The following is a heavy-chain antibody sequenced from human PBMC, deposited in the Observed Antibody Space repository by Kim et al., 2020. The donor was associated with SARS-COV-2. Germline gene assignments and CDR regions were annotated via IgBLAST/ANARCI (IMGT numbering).Heavy chain of an antibody. CDR3: ARGRFDWLSGGAFEI. V-gene: IGHV4-59*01. CDR2: IFYSGTT. D-gene: IGHD3-9*01. Sequence: SETLSLTCTVSGGSLSSSYWNWIRQTPGKGLQWIGYIFYSGTTNYNPSLKSRVTISADTSNNQFSLNLTSVTAADTAVYFCARGRFDWLSGGAFEIWGQGKLVTVTS. J-gene: IGHJ3*02. CDR1: GGSLSSSY.